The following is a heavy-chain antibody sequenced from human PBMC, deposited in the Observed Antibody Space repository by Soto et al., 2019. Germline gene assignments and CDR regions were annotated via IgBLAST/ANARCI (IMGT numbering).Heavy chain of an antibody. J-gene: IGHJ4*02. CDR3: ARPAQHIVATALAY. V-gene: IGHV1-69*13. D-gene: IGHD5-12*01. Sequence: GASVKVSCKASGGTFSSYAISRVRQAPGQGLEWMGGIIPIFGTANYAQKFQGRVTITADESTSTAYMELSSLRSEDTAVYYCARPAQHIVATALAYWGQGTLVTVSS. CDR1: GGTFSSYA. CDR2: IIPIFGTA.